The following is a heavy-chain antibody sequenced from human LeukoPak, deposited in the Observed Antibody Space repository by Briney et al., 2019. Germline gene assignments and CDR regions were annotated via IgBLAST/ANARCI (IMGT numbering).Heavy chain of an antibody. V-gene: IGHV4-34*01. Sequence: SETLSLTCAVYGGSFSGYYWSWIRQPPGKGLEWIGEIKHSGSTNYNPSLKSRVTISVDTSKNQFSLKLSSVTAADTAVYYCARGWYYGSGSYYKRGIGWFDPWGQGTLVTVSS. D-gene: IGHD3-10*01. CDR2: IKHSGST. CDR1: GGSFSGYY. CDR3: ARGWYYGSGSYYKRGIGWFDP. J-gene: IGHJ5*02.